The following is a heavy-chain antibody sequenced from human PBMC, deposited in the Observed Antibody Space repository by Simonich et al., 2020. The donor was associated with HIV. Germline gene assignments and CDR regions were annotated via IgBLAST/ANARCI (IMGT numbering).Heavy chain of an antibody. CDR2: ISSSSSYI. CDR3: ARDGRKGSSTSCSDY. D-gene: IGHD2-2*01. V-gene: IGHV3-21*01. CDR1: GFTFSSYS. Sequence: EVQLVESGGGLVKPGGSLRLSCAASGFTFSSYSMNWVRQAPGKGLEWVSSISSSSSYISYADSVKGRFTISRDNAKNSLYLQMNSLRAEDTAVYYCARDGRKGSSTSCSDYWGQGTLVTVSS. J-gene: IGHJ4*02.